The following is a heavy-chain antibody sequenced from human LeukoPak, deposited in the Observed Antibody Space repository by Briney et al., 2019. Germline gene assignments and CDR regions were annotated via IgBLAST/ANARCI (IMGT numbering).Heavy chain of an antibody. V-gene: IGHV4-4*07. Sequence: TETLSLTCTVPGGSISSYHWSWIRQPAGKGLEWIGRIYTSGSTNYNPSLKSRVTMSVDTSKNQFSLKLSSVTAADTAVYYCARGGCSGGSCYSSIEYYYYYMDVWGKGTTVTVSS. D-gene: IGHD2-15*01. CDR3: ARGGCSGGSCYSSIEYYYYYMDV. J-gene: IGHJ6*03. CDR2: IYTSGST. CDR1: GGSISSYH.